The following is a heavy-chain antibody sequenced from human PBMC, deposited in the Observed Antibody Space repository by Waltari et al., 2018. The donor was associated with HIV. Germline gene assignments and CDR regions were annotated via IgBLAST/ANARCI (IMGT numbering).Heavy chain of an antibody. V-gene: IGHV4-38-2*02. CDR2: FYHSGST. Sequence: QVQLQESGPGLVKPSETLSLTCAVSDYSISSGYYWGWPRQPPGKGLGWIGSFYHSGSTYYNPSLKSRGTISVETSKNQFSLKLSSVTAADTAVYYCARERGGYDILTGYWEVDVWGQGTTVTVSS. CDR1: DYSISSGYY. CDR3: ARERGGYDILTGYWEVDV. J-gene: IGHJ6*02. D-gene: IGHD3-9*01.